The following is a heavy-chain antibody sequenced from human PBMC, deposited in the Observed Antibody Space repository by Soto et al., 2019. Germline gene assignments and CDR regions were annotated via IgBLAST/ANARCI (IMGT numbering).Heavy chain of an antibody. CDR1: GFTFISYA. V-gene: IGHV3-23*01. D-gene: IGHD6-13*01. Sequence: PGGSLILSCAASGFTFISYAMSWVRQAPGKGLEWVSAISGSGGSTYYADSVKGRFTISRDNSKNTLYLQMNSLRAEDTAVYYCAKGRRSSSWYFDYWAREPWSPSPQ. J-gene: IGHJ4*02. CDR2: ISGSGGST. CDR3: AKGRRSSSWYFDY.